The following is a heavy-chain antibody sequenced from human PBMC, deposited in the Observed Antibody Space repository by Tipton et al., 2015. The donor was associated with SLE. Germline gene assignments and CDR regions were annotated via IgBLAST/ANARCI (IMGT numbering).Heavy chain of an antibody. CDR1: GGSFSGYY. V-gene: IGHV4-34*01. Sequence: AGLVKPSETLSLTCAVYGGSFSGYYWSWIRQPPGKGLEWIGEINHSGSTNYNPSLKSRVTISVDTSKNQFSLKLSSVTAADTAVYYCARGRGSTYAYWGQGTLVTVSS. J-gene: IGHJ4*02. D-gene: IGHD2-2*01. CDR2: INHSGST. CDR3: ARGRGSTYAY.